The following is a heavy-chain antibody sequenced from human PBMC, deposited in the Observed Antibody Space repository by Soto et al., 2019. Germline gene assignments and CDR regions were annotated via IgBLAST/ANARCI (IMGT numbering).Heavy chain of an antibody. Sequence: QVQLQESGPGLVKPSQTLSLTCSVSGGSISSGGYFWSWIRQHPGKGLEWIGYIFYSGSTFYNPALQSRVTASVDTSKNQFSLKLTSVTAADTAVYYCARGDCSGGSCYYFDSWGQGTLVTVSS. CDR1: GGSISSGGYF. J-gene: IGHJ4*02. CDR3: ARGDCSGGSCYYFDS. V-gene: IGHV4-31*03. CDR2: IFYSGST. D-gene: IGHD2-15*01.